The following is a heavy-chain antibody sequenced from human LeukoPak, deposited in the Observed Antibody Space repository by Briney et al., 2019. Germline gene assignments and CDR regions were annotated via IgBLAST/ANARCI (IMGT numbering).Heavy chain of an antibody. CDR2: IYYSGST. J-gene: IGHJ6*02. CDR1: GGSISSYY. Sequence: PSETLSLTCTVSGGSISSYYWSWIRQPPGKGLEWIGYIYYSGSTNYNPSLKSRVTISVDTSKNQFSLKLSSVTAADTAVYYCAVGTYGDYYYYGMDVWGQGTTVTVSS. V-gene: IGHV4-59*12. CDR3: AVGTYGDYYYYGMDV. D-gene: IGHD4-17*01.